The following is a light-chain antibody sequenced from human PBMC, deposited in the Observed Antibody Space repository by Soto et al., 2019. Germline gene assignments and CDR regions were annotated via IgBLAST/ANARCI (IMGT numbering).Light chain of an antibody. J-gene: IGLJ1*01. CDR2: EVS. CDR3: SLYTSDRTYV. CDR1: SSDFGSYTR. V-gene: IGLV2-18*01. Sequence: QSALTQPPSVSGSPVQSGTISCTGTSSDFGSYTRVSWYQRPPGTGPTLMIYEVSNRPSGVPDRFSGSKSGNTASLTISGLQAEDEAEYYCSLYTSDRTYVFGAGTQLTVL.